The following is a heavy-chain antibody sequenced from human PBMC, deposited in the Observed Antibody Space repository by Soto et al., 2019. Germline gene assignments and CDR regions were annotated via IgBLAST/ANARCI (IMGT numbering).Heavy chain of an antibody. J-gene: IGHJ4*02. D-gene: IGHD2-21*01. Sequence: EVQLVESGGGLVQPGGSLRLSCAASGFTFSNYGMNWARQAPGRGLEWVTHINAPGETKSYSDSVKGRFTISRDDAKNSLYLQMNSLTADDTAIYYCARDPEGINDFDYWGRGTLVTVSS. CDR2: INAPGETK. CDR1: GFTFSNYG. V-gene: IGHV3-48*04. CDR3: ARDPEGINDFDY.